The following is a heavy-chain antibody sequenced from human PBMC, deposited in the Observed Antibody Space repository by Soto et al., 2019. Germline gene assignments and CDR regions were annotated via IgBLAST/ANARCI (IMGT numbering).Heavy chain of an antibody. D-gene: IGHD6-19*01. CDR2: ISSSGSTK. CDR3: KQWLTKPRGMDV. CDR1: GFTFSSYG. Sequence: GGSLRLSCAASGFTFSSYGMHWVRQAPGKGLEWVSYISSSGSTKYYADSVKGRFTISRDNAKNSLYLQMNSLGAEDTAVYYCKQWLTKPRGMDVWGQGTTVTVSS. V-gene: IGHV3-48*04. J-gene: IGHJ6*02.